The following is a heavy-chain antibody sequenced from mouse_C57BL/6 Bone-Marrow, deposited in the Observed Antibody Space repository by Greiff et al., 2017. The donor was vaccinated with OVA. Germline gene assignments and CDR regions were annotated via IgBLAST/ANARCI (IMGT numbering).Heavy chain of an antibody. Sequence: QVQLQQPGAELVKPGASVKLSCKASGYTFTSYWMQWVKQRPGQGLEWIGELDPSDSYTNYNQKFKGKATLTVDTSSSTAYMQLSSLTSEDSAVYYCAIYYSNYDYAMDYWGQGTSVTVSS. CDR1: GYTFTSYW. CDR2: LDPSDSYT. J-gene: IGHJ4*01. D-gene: IGHD2-5*01. V-gene: IGHV1-50*01. CDR3: AIYYSNYDYAMDY.